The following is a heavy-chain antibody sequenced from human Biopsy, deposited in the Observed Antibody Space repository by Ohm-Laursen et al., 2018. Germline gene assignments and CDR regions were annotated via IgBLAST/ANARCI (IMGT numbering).Heavy chain of an antibody. D-gene: IGHD3-3*01. V-gene: IGHV4-59*01. CDR3: ARLYRLDDYWNDDPPDAFDV. Sequence: SETLSLTCTVSGDSITTYYWNWIRQAPGKGLEWIGNIYYRGNTNYSPSLKSRVTISLDTSKNQFSLKLSSVTAADTAVFFCARLYRLDDYWNDDPPDAFDVWGQGTRVTVSS. J-gene: IGHJ3*01. CDR1: GDSITTYY. CDR2: IYYRGNT.